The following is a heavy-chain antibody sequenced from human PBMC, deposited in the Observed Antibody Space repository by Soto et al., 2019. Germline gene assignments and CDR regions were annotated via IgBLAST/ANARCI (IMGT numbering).Heavy chain of an antibody. CDR1: GFTFSSFW. Sequence: GGSLRLSCAASGFTFSSFWMHWVRQAPGKGLVWVSRIKNDGSSTNYADSVKGRFTISRYNAMNTVYLQMNSLRDEDTAVYYCAREYSGYDRPIDHWGQGTLVTVSS. J-gene: IGHJ4*02. D-gene: IGHD5-12*01. CDR3: AREYSGYDRPIDH. V-gene: IGHV3-74*01. CDR2: IKNDGSST.